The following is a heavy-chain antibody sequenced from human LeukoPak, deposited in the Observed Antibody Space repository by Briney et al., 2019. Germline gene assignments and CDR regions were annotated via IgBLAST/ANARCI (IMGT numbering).Heavy chain of an antibody. CDR3: ARDTGRGVALYGMDV. J-gene: IGHJ6*04. CDR2: IWYDGSNK. D-gene: IGHD3-10*01. Sequence: GGSLRLSCAASGFTFSSYCMHWVRQAPGKGLEWVAVIWYDGSNKYYADSVKGRFTISRDNSKNTLYLQMNSLRAEDTAVYYCARDTGRGVALYGMDVWGKGTTVTVSS. V-gene: IGHV3-33*01. CDR1: GFTFSSYC.